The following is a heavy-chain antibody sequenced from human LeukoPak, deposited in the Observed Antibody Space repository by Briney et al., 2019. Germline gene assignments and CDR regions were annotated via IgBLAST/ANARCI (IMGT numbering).Heavy chain of an antibody. J-gene: IGHJ5*02. V-gene: IGHV4-39*01. CDR2: IYYSGST. CDR1: GGSISSSSYY. Sequence: SETLSLTCTVSGGSISSSSYYWGWIRQPPGKGLEWIGSIYYSGSTYYNPSLKSRVAISVDTSKNQFSLKLSSVTAADTAVYYCARGPRYYDILTGYSNWFDPWGQGTLVTVSS. CDR3: ARGPRYYDILTGYSNWFDP. D-gene: IGHD3-9*01.